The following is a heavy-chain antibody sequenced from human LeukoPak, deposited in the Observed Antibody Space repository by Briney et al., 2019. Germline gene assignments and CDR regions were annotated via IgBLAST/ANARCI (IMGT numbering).Heavy chain of an antibody. J-gene: IGHJ4*02. CDR1: GYTFTSYY. D-gene: IGHD6-13*01. Sequence: ASVKVSCKASGYTFTSYYMHWVRQAPGQGLEWMGIINPSGGSTSYAQKFQGRVTMTRDTSTSTVYMELSSLRSEDTAVYYCARLFTKDSSWGLFDYWGQGTLVTVSS. CDR2: INPSGGST. CDR3: ARLFTKDSSWGLFDY. V-gene: IGHV1-46*01.